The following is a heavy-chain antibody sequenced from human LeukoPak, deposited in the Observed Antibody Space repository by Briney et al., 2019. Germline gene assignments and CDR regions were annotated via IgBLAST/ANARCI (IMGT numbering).Heavy chain of an antibody. CDR1: GGSISSSSYY. V-gene: IGHV4-39*01. D-gene: IGHD6-6*01. CDR3: ARQGGKYSSSSLWSPIHPPGNWYFDL. J-gene: IGHJ2*01. Sequence: PSETLSLTCTVSGGSISSSSYYWGWIRQPPGKGLEWIGSIYYSGSTYYNPSLKSRVTMSVDTSKNQFSLKLSSVTAAGTAVYYCARQGGKYSSSSLWSPIHPPGNWYFDLWGRGTLVTVSS. CDR2: IYYSGST.